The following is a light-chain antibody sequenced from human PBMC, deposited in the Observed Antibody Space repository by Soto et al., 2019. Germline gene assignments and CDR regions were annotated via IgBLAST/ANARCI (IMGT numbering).Light chain of an antibody. Sequence: QSVLTQPASVSGSPGQSITISCTGTSSDVGGYNYVSWYQQHPGKAPKLMIYDVSNRPSGLSNRFSGSKSGNTASLTISGLQAEDEADYYCSSYTSSSTPPFGGGTKLTVL. CDR1: SSDVGGYNY. V-gene: IGLV2-14*01. J-gene: IGLJ2*01. CDR3: SSYTSSSTPP. CDR2: DVS.